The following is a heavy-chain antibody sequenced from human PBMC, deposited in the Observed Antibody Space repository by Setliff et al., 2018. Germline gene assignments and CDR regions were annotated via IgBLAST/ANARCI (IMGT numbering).Heavy chain of an antibody. D-gene: IGHD6-6*01. CDR3: ARGRIAERPEAIDY. CDR1: GGSVGNSYYY. Sequence: SETLSLTCTVSGGSVGNSYYYWTWIRQPPGERLEWIGEINHRGFTDYKPSLKSRLTMSVDTSRSQFSLNLGSVTAADTGVYYCARGRIAERPEAIDYWGQGTPVTVSS. CDR2: INHRGFT. V-gene: IGHV4-39*07. J-gene: IGHJ4*02.